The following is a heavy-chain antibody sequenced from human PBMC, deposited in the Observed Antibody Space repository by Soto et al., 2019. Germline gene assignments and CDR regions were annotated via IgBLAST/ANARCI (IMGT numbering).Heavy chain of an antibody. D-gene: IGHD6-6*01. Sequence: QVQLVQSGAEVKKPGSSVKVSCKASGGTFSSYAISWVRQAPGQGLEWMGGIIPIFGTANYAQKFQGRVTTTADESTSTAYMELSSLRSEDTAVYYCASHGLRAARRDYSYYGMDVWGQGTTVTVSS. J-gene: IGHJ6*02. CDR3: ASHGLRAARRDYSYYGMDV. CDR2: IIPIFGTA. CDR1: GGTFSSYA. V-gene: IGHV1-69*12.